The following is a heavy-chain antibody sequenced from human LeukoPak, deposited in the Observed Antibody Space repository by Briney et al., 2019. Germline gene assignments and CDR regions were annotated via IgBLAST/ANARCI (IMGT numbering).Heavy chain of an antibody. V-gene: IGHV4-34*01. D-gene: IGHD6-13*01. CDR1: GGSFSGYY. Sequence: KSSETLSLTCAVYGGSFSGYYWSWIRQPPGKGLEWIGEINHSGSTNYNPSLKSRVTISVDTSKNQFSLKLSSVTAADTAVYYCASGYSSTWYLVLAYWGQGTLVPVSS. CDR3: ASGYSSTWYLVLAY. CDR2: INHSGST. J-gene: IGHJ4*02.